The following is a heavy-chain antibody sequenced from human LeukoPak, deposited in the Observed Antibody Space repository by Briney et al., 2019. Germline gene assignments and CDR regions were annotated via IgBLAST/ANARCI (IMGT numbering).Heavy chain of an antibody. V-gene: IGHV3-15*01. CDR2: IKSKTDGGTT. CDR3: AKDRGSRNDILTGRPRASMDFDY. CDR1: GFTFSNAW. D-gene: IGHD3-9*01. J-gene: IGHJ4*02. Sequence: GGSLRLSCAASGFTFSNAWMSWVRQAPGKGLEWVGRIKSKTDGGTTDYAAPVKGRFTISRDNSKNTLYLQMNSLRAEDTAVYYCAKDRGSRNDILTGRPRASMDFDYWGQGTLVTVSS.